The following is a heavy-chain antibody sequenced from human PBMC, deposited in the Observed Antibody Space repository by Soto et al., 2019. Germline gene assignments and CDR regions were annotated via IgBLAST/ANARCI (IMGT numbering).Heavy chain of an antibody. Sequence: EVQLLESGGDLVQPGGSLRLSCVGSGFTFRDHPMNWVRQAPGKGLEWVSAISEGGDRTYYADSVLGRLSISRDNSKNTLYLQMDSLRSEETAMYYCAKYRWGATTAVSIKWGQGTLVTVSS. CDR2: ISEGGDRT. J-gene: IGHJ4*02. CDR3: AKYRWGATTAVSIK. V-gene: IGHV3-23*01. D-gene: IGHD4-4*01. CDR1: GFTFRDHP.